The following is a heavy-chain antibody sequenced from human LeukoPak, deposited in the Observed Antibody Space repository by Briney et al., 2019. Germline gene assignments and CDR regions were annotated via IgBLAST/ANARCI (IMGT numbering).Heavy chain of an antibody. CDR3: ARGLGYCTSTTCLLPFDY. Sequence: GGSLRLSCAASGFTVSTYYMTWVRQAPGKGLKCVSGIYSGGSTYYADSVKGRFTVSRDNSKNTLYLQMNSLRAEDTAMYYCARGLGYCTSTTCLLPFDYWGQGTLVTVSS. D-gene: IGHD2-2*01. CDR2: IYSGGST. V-gene: IGHV3-53*01. CDR1: GFTVSTYY. J-gene: IGHJ4*02.